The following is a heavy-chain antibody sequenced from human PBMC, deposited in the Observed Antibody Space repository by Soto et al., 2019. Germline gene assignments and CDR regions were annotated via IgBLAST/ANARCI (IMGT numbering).Heavy chain of an antibody. J-gene: IGHJ6*02. V-gene: IGHV3-9*01. CDR2: ISWNSGSI. CDR3: AKDRRNSSGCHSYCGKDG. Sequence: PGGYLRLSCAASGFTFDDYAMHWVRQAPGKGLEWVSGISWNSGSIGYADSVKGRFTISRDNAKNSLYLQMNSLRAEDTALYYCAKDRRNSSGCHSYCGKDGWGQGTMVTV. CDR1: GFTFDDYA. D-gene: IGHD6-19*01.